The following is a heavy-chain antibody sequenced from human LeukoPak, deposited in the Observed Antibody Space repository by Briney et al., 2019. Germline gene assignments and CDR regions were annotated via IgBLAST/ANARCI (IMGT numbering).Heavy chain of an antibody. D-gene: IGHD6-19*01. J-gene: IGHJ4*02. V-gene: IGHV1-46*01. Sequence: ASVKVSCKASGYIFTTYYVHWVRQTPGQGLEWMGIINPTGGNTTYAQNFQDRVTMTRDTSTSTVHMELSSLRSEDTAVYYCASPLPGYSSGWYEFDYWGQGTLVTVSS. CDR3: ASPLPGYSSGWYEFDY. CDR1: GYIFTTYY. CDR2: INPTGGNT.